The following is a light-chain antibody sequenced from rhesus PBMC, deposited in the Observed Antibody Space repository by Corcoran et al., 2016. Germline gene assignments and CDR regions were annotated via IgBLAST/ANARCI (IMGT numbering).Light chain of an antibody. Sequence: DVKMTQSPSSLSASVGDRVTITCRASQDISSYLAWYQQKPGKDPDPLIYYASNLGTGVPSRFSGSGSGTEFTLTISSLQPEDFATYYCQQYNSDPLTFGPGTKLDIK. CDR2: YAS. CDR1: QDISSY. CDR3: QQYNSDPLT. J-gene: IGKJ3*01. V-gene: IGKV1-37*01.